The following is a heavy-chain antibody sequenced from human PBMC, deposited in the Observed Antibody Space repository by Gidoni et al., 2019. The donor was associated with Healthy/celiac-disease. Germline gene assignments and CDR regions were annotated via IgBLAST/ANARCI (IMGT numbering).Heavy chain of an antibody. CDR2: ISWNSGSI. CDR1: GFTFDDYA. J-gene: IGHJ4*02. D-gene: IGHD6-13*01. V-gene: IGHV3-9*01. Sequence: EVQLVESGGGLVQPGRSLRLSCAASGFTFDDYAMTWVRQAPGKGLEWVSGISWNSGSIGYADSVKGRFTISRDNAKNSLYLQMNSLRAEDTAVYYCAKDRRAAVEGPFDYWGQGTLVTVSS. CDR3: AKDRRAAVEGPFDY.